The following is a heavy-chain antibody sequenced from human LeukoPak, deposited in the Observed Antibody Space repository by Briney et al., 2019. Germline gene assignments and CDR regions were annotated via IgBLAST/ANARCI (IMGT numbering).Heavy chain of an antibody. D-gene: IGHD6-6*01. Sequence: SETLSLTCTVSGGSISSYYWSWIRQPPGKGLEWIGEINHSGSTNYNPSLKSRVTISVDTSKNQFSLKLSSVTAADTAVYYCARGPSRIAARPVDYWGQGTLVTVSS. CDR3: ARGPSRIAARPVDY. V-gene: IGHV4-34*01. CDR1: GGSISSYY. CDR2: INHSGST. J-gene: IGHJ4*02.